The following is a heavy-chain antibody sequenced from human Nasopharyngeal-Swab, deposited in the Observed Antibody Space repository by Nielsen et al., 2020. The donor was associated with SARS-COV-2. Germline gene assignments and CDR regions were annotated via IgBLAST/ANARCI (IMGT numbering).Heavy chain of an antibody. V-gene: IGHV3-23*01. CDR2: ISGSGGST. D-gene: IGHD2/OR15-2a*01. J-gene: IGHJ6*03. CDR1: GFTFSSYA. CDR3: AKDTTYFHYMDV. Sequence: GESLKISCAASGFTFSSYAMSWVRQAPGKGLEWVSAISGSGGSTYYADSVKGRFTISRDNSRSTLYLQMNSLRAEDTAVYYCAKDTTYFHYMDVWGKGTTVTVSS.